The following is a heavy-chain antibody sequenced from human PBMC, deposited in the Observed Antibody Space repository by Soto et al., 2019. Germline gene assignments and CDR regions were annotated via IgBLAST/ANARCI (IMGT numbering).Heavy chain of an antibody. CDR1: GFTVSSNY. V-gene: IGHV3-53*01. Sequence: GGSLRLSCAASGFTVSSNYMSWVRQAPGKGLEWVSVIYSGGSTYYADSVKGRFTISRDNSKNTLYLQMNSLRAEDTAVYYCARDKTARDAFDIWGQGTMVTVSS. CDR2: IYSGGST. CDR3: ARDKTARDAFDI. J-gene: IGHJ3*02.